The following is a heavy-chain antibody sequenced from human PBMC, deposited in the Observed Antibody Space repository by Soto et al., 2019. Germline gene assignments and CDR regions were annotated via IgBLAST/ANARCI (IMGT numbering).Heavy chain of an antibody. Sequence: ASVKVYCKASGYTFTGYYMHWVRQAPGQRLEWMGWINPNSGGTNYAQKFQGWVTMTRDTSIRTAYMELSRLRSDDTAVYYCAREHGRQQLSDWFDPWGQGTLVTVSS. V-gene: IGHV1-2*04. CDR3: AREHGRQQLSDWFDP. D-gene: IGHD6-13*01. CDR2: INPNSGGT. CDR1: GYTFTGYY. J-gene: IGHJ5*02.